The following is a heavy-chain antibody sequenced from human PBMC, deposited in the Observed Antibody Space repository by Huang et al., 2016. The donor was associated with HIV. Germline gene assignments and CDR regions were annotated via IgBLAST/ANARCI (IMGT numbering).Heavy chain of an antibody. Sequence: ITLKESGPTVIKPTQTITLTCSFSGFSLNHKGVGVGWIRQPPGKALAWLVLIYWDDDKRFTPSLKNRITITKDTSKNQVVFTMTNLDPRDTGTYYCAHIGRLGNYYMDVWGNGTTVTVSS. D-gene: IGHD7-27*01. CDR1: GFSLNHKGVG. V-gene: IGHV2-5*02. J-gene: IGHJ6*03. CDR2: IYWDDDK. CDR3: AHIGRLGNYYMDV.